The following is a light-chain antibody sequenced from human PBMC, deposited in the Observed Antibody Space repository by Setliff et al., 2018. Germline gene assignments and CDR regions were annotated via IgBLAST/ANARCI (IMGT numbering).Light chain of an antibody. CDR2: EVS. J-gene: IGLJ1*01. Sequence: SALTQPASVSGSPGQSITISCTGTSSDVGGYKYVSWYQQHPGKAPKLMIYEVSNRPSGVSNRFSGSKSGNTASLTISGLQAEDEADYYCCSYTSSDTVVFGTGTKVTVL. CDR1: SSDVGGYKY. V-gene: IGLV2-14*01. CDR3: CSYTSSDTVV.